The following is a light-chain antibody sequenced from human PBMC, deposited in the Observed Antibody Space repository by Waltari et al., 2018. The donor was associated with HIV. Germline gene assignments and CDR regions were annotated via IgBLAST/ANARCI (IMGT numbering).Light chain of an antibody. Sequence: QIILTQSPSASASPGASAKLTCTLSSQPSNFAIASLQQQPEKGPRYLMKLNSDGSHTKGDGIPDRFSGSSSGAERYLSISSLHSDDEADYYCQTWGMGIVVFGGGTKLTVL. CDR1: SQPSNFA. CDR3: QTWGMGIVV. V-gene: IGLV4-69*01. J-gene: IGLJ3*02. CDR2: LNSDGSH.